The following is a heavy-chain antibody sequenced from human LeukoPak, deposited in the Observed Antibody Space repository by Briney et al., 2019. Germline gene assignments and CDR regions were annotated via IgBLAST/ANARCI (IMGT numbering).Heavy chain of an antibody. CDR2: INPNSGVT. V-gene: IGHV1-2*02. CDR1: GYTFIDYF. J-gene: IGHJ3*02. D-gene: IGHD1-7*01. Sequence: ASVNVSCKASGYTFIDYFIHWMRQTPGQGLEWLGWINPNSGVTRYAQKFQDRVTMTRDTAAYMELSSLKSDDTAVYYCVRAVSGTLGGAFDIWGQGTAVTVSS. CDR3: VRAVSGTLGGAFDI.